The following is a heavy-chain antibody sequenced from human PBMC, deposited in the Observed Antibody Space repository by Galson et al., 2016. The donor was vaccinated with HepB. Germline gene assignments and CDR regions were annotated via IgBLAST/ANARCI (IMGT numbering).Heavy chain of an antibody. CDR3: ARAYDFRRGGRSYFYAFDV. CDR2: IGGTGTSV. V-gene: IGHV3-11*01. D-gene: IGHD3-3*01. Sequence: SLRLSCAASGFIFSDYSMSWIRQAPGKGLEWVSYIGGTGTSVFYADSVKGRFIISRDNAQNSLSLQMNNLRADDTAVYYCARAYDFRRGGRSYFYAFDVWGQGTTV. J-gene: IGHJ6*02. CDR1: GFIFSDYS.